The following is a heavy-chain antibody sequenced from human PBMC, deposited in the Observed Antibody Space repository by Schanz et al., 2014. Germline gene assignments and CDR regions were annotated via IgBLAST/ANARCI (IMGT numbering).Heavy chain of an antibody. Sequence: QVQLLQSGAEVKKPGASVKVSCKASGYTFTGYYIHWLRQAPGQGLEWMGWINPDSGDTNYVQNFQGRVTMTRDTSITTAYMDLSRLTSDDTAVYYCARVYRWQHILGHFDSWGQGSLVTVSS. V-gene: IGHV1-2*02. CDR1: GYTFTGYY. D-gene: IGHD6-13*01. J-gene: IGHJ4*02. CDR3: ARVYRWQHILGHFDS. CDR2: INPDSGDT.